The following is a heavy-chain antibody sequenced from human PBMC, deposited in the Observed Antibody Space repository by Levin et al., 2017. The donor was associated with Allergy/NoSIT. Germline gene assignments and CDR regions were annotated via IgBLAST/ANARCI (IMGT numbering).Heavy chain of an antibody. V-gene: IGHV3-23*01. CDR3: AKDLERILNRKPPRGFDY. D-gene: IGHD1-14*01. Sequence: GGSLRLSCAASGFTFSSYAMSWVRQAPGKGLEWVSAISGSGGSTYYADSVKGRFTISRDNSKNTLYLQMNSLRAEDTAVYYCAKDLERILNRKPPRGFDYWGQGTLVTVSS. J-gene: IGHJ4*02. CDR1: GFTFSSYA. CDR2: ISGSGGST.